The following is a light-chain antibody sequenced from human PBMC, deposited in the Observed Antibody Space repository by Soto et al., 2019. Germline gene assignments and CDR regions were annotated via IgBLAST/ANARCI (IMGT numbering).Light chain of an antibody. V-gene: IGKV1-9*01. CDR1: QGISSF. Sequence: IHLSQSPSSLSSSVVAIVTITCRASQGISSFLAWYQQKPGKAPKLLIYAASTLQSGVPSRFSGSGSGTDFTLTISSLQPEDFATYFCQQLNSYPITFGQGTRLEI. J-gene: IGKJ5*01. CDR2: AAS. CDR3: QQLNSYPIT.